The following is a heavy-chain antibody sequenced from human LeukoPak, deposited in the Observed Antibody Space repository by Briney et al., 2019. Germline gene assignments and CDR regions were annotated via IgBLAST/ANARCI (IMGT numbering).Heavy chain of an antibody. CDR3: ARDRGAVRGIDY. D-gene: IGHD3-10*01. Sequence: SQTRSLTCPVSGRSITSYYWSWVRQPPGKGLEWVGYIYYSGSTNYNPSLKSRVTISGDTSKNQFSLKLSSVTAADTAVYYCARDRGAVRGIDYWGQGTLVTVSS. CDR1: GRSITSYY. J-gene: IGHJ4*02. V-gene: IGHV4-59*01. CDR2: IYYSGST.